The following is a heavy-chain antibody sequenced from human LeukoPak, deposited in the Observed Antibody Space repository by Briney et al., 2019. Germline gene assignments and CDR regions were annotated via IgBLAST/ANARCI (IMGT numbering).Heavy chain of an antibody. J-gene: IGHJ4*02. CDR3: AKLVDSSGWVFDF. Sequence: ASEKVSCKASGYTFTDYYMHWVRQAPGQGLEWMGWMNPNSGDTNYAQKFQGWVTMTRDTSINTAYMELSRLKSDDTAIYYCAKLVDSSGWVFDFWGQGTLVTVSS. CDR2: MNPNSGDT. CDR1: GYTFTDYY. D-gene: IGHD6-19*01. V-gene: IGHV1-2*04.